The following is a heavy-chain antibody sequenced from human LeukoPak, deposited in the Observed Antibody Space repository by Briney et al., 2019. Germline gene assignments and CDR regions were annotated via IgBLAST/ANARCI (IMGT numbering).Heavy chain of an antibody. J-gene: IGHJ4*02. CDR1: GYSFVFFG. V-gene: IGHV1-18*01. Sequence: ASVKVSCKASGYSFVFFGVSWVRQAPGQGLEWMGWISAYNGNTNYAQKLQGRVTMTTDTSTSTAYMELRSLRSDDTAVYYCARGVTGYYRYWGQGTLVTVSS. CDR3: ARGVTGYYRY. D-gene: IGHD3-9*01. CDR2: ISAYNGNT.